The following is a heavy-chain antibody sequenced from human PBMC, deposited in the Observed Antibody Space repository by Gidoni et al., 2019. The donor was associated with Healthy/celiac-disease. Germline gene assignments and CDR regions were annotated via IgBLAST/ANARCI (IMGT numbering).Heavy chain of an antibody. CDR1: GGTFSSYA. V-gene: IGHV1-69*01. Sequence: QVQLVQSGAEVKKPGSSVKVSCKASGGTFSSYAISWVRQAPGQGLGWMGGSIPIFSTANYAQKFQGRVTITADESTSTAYMELSSLRSEDTAVYYCAIVVVPAAGFYYYGMDVWGQGTTVTVSS. D-gene: IGHD2-2*01. CDR2: SIPIFSTA. J-gene: IGHJ6*02. CDR3: AIVVVPAAGFYYYGMDV.